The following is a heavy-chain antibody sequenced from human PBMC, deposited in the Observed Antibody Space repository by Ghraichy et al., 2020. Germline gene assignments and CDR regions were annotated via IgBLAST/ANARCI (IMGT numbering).Heavy chain of an antibody. CDR1: GFRFDQFM. CDR3: ARDFYGFPLVVVPAAPAY. CDR2: ISWDGGDI. Sequence: GESLNISCAASGFRFDQFMMHWVRQVPGKGLEWVSLISWDGGDIDYADSVKGRFTISRDNAKKSLFLQMDSLRGEDTGVYYCARDFYGFPLVVVPAAPAYWGQGTLVTVTS. J-gene: IGHJ4*02. D-gene: IGHD2-2*01. V-gene: IGHV3-43*01.